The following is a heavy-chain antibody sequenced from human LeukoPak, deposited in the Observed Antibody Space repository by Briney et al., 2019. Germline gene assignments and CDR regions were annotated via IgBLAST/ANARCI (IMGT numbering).Heavy chain of an antibody. V-gene: IGHV3-74*01. CDR3: ARDTDTVTTILDY. CDR1: GFTFSTYV. J-gene: IGHJ4*02. D-gene: IGHD4-17*01. Sequence: GGSLRLSCAASGFTFSTYVMHWVRQAPGKGLVWVSRINSDGSSTSYADSVKGRFTISRDNAKNTLYLQMNSLRAEDTAVYYCARDTDTVTTILDYWGQGTQVTVSS. CDR2: INSDGSST.